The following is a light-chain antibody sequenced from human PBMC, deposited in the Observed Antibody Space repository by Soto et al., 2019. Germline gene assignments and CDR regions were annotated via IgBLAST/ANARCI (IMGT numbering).Light chain of an antibody. Sequence: SPMTQSPSSRSASVGDRVTIHCQASQNINNYLNWYQQKPGKAPKLLIYDASDLETGVPSRFSGSGSGTGFTFTISSLQPEDFATYYCQQYESLPLTFGQGRRLEIK. CDR1: QNINNY. V-gene: IGKV1-33*01. J-gene: IGKJ5*01. CDR3: QQYESLPLT. CDR2: DAS.